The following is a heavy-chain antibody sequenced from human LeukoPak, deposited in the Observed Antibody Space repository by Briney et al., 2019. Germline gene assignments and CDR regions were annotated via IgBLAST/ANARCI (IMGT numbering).Heavy chain of an antibody. CDR3: TRDGPRSSGYPDT. CDR1: GGSVNGYY. J-gene: IGHJ5*02. Sequence: SETLSLTCTVSGGSVNGYYWSWVRLPPGKGLEWIGYIHYTGITNYSPSLKSRLTISVDTSKNQFSLRLNSVTAADTAVYYCTRDGPRSSGYPDTWGQGTLVTVSS. CDR2: IHYTGIT. V-gene: IGHV4-59*02. D-gene: IGHD3-22*01.